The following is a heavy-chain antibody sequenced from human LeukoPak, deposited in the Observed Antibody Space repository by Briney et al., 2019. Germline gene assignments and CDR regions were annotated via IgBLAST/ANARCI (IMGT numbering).Heavy chain of an antibody. CDR2: ISWNSGSI. Sequence: PGRSLRLSCAASGFTFDDYAMHWVRQAPGKGLEWVSGISWNSGSIGYADSVKGRFTISRDNAKNSLYLQMNSLRAEDMALYYCAKARGSAVAGTYFDYWGQGTLVTVSS. D-gene: IGHD6-19*01. CDR3: AKARGSAVAGTYFDY. V-gene: IGHV3-9*03. J-gene: IGHJ4*02. CDR1: GFTFDDYA.